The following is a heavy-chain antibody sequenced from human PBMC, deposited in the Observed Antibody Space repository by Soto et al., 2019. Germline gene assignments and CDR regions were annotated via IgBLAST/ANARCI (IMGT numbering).Heavy chain of an antibody. D-gene: IGHD2-2*01. Sequence: PSETLSLTCAVYGGSFSGYYWSWIRQTPGKGLEWIGEINHSGSTNYNPSLKSRVAISVDTSKNQFSLKLSSVTAADTAVYYCARGYCSSTSCYAAPFDYWGQGTLVTVSS. CDR3: ARGYCSSTSCYAAPFDY. J-gene: IGHJ4*02. V-gene: IGHV4-34*01. CDR1: GGSFSGYY. CDR2: INHSGST.